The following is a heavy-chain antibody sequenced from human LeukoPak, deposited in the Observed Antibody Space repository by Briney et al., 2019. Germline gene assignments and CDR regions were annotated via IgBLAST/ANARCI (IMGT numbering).Heavy chain of an antibody. Sequence: GGSLRLSCAASGFTFSSYGMHWVRQAPGKGLEWVAVIWYDGSNKYYADSVKGRFTISRDNSKNTLYLQMNSLGAEDTAVYYCARDVVRGVIYYYYGMDVWGKGTTVTVSS. D-gene: IGHD3-10*01. V-gene: IGHV3-33*01. CDR1: GFTFSSYG. CDR3: ARDVVRGVIYYYYGMDV. J-gene: IGHJ6*04. CDR2: IWYDGSNK.